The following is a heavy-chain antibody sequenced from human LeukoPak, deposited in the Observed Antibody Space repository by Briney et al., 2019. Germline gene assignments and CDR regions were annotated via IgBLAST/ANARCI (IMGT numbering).Heavy chain of an antibody. CDR3: VKGSCSSASCQFDY. D-gene: IGHD2-2*01. J-gene: IGHJ4*02. Sequence: PGGSLRLSCSASGFTFSTYTMHWVRQAPGKGLEYVSAISSNGDSTYYADSVKGRFTISRDNSKNTLYLQMSSLRAEDTAVYYRVKGSCSSASCQFDYWGQGTRVTVSS. V-gene: IGHV3-64D*09. CDR2: ISSNGDST. CDR1: GFTFSTYT.